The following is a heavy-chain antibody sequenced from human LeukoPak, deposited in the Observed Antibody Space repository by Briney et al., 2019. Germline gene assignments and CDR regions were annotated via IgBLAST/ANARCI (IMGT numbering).Heavy chain of an antibody. J-gene: IGHJ3*02. CDR2: INPNSGGT. Sequence: ASVKVSCKASGYTFTGYYMHWVRQAPGQGLEWMGWINPNSGGTNYAQKFQGRVTMTRDTSISTAYMELSRLRSDDTAVYYCASQWAMVRGVIDAFEIWGQGTMVTVSS. CDR3: ASQWAMVRGVIDAFEI. V-gene: IGHV1-2*02. D-gene: IGHD3-10*01. CDR1: GYTFTGYY.